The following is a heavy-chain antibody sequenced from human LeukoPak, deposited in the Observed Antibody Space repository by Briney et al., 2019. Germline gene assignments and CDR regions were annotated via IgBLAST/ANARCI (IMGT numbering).Heavy chain of an antibody. CDR2: ISYNGSNK. V-gene: IGHV3-30*04. Sequence: PGGSLRLSCAASGFTFSSYAMHWVRQAPGKGLEWVAVISYNGSNKYYADSVKGRFTISRDNSKNTLYLQMNSLRAEDTAVYYCARETRWFGENQVFYYYYYYMDVWGKGTTVTIPS. CDR3: ARETRWFGENQVFYYYYYYMDV. D-gene: IGHD3-10*01. J-gene: IGHJ6*03. CDR1: GFTFSSYA.